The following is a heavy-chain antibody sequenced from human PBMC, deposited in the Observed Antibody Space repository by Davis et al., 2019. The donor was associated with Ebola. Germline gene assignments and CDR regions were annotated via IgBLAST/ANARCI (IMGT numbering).Heavy chain of an antibody. D-gene: IGHD1/OR15-1a*01. CDR1: GGSISSSSYY. CDR2: IKHRGST. Sequence: SETLSLTCTVSGGSISSSSYYWGWIRQPPGKGLEWIGEIKHRGSTNYNPSLKSRVTISVDTSKNQFSLKLSSVTAADTAVYYCARFRRTFYYYYGMDVWGQGTTVTVSS. V-gene: IGHV4-39*07. J-gene: IGHJ6*02. CDR3: ARFRRTFYYYYGMDV.